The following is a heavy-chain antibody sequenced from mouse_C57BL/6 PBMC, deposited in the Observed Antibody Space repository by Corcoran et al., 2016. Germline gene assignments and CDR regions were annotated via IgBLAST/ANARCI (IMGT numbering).Heavy chain of an antibody. CDR2: INPNNGGI. J-gene: IGHJ3*01. V-gene: IGHV1-26*01. Sequence: EVQLQQSGPELVKPGASVKISCKASGYTFTDYYMNGVKESHGKILEWSGDINPNNGGISYNQTFKGKATLTVNKSSSTAYMALRSLTSEDSAVSYCSRNDYYSEAYWGQRTLVTVSA. D-gene: IGHD1-1*01. CDR3: SRNDYYSEAY. CDR1: GYTFTDYY.